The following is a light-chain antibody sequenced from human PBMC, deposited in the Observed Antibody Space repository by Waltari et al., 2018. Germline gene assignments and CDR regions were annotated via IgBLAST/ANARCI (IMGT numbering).Light chain of an antibody. J-gene: IGKJ3*01. CDR1: QRISSY. V-gene: IGKV1-39*01. CDR2: GAS. CDR3: QQTYSLIT. Sequence: DIKMTQSPSFLSASVGDRVTITCRASQRISSYLNWYQMKPGKAPELLFYGASTVQSGVPSRFSGSGFGTDFTLTISSLQPEDFATYYCQQTYSLITFGPGTKVDLK.